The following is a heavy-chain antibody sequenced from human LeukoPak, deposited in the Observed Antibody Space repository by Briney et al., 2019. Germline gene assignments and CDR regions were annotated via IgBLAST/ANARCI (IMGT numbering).Heavy chain of an antibody. Sequence: GGSLRLSCAASGFTFSNSAMSWVRQAPGKGLEWVSSISGSGSGGSTYYADSVKGRFTISRDNSKNTLYLQMNSLRAEDTAVYYCAKDPARWLSVDYWGQGTLVTVSS. CDR3: AKDPARWLSVDY. CDR1: GFTFSNSA. CDR2: ISGSGSGGST. D-gene: IGHD3-9*01. V-gene: IGHV3-23*01. J-gene: IGHJ4*02.